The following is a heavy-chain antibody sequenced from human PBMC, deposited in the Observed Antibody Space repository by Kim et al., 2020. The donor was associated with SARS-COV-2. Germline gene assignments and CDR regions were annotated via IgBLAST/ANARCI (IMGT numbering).Heavy chain of an antibody. CDR2: ISGSGGST. J-gene: IGHJ4*02. V-gene: IGHV3-23*01. CDR1: GFTFSSYA. Sequence: GGSLRLSCAASGFTFSSYAMSWVRQAPGKGLEWVSAISGSGGSTYYADSVKGRFTISRDNSKNTLYLQMNSLRAEDTAVYYCANEAYYYDSSGYYFSGGFDYWGQGTLVTVSS. CDR3: ANEAYYYDSSGYYFSGGFDY. D-gene: IGHD3-22*01.